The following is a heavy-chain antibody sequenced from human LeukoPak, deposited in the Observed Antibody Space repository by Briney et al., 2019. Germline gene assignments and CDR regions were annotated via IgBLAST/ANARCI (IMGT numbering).Heavy chain of an antibody. CDR2: VYYSGST. V-gene: IGHV4-61*01. J-gene: IGHJ4*02. Sequence: SETLSLTCSVSGGSANSGSYYWSWIRQPPGKGLEWIGYVYYSGSTNYNPSLKSRVTLSVDKSKNQFSLNLSSVTAADTAVYYCARDLLWSAGVDIWGQGILVTVSS. D-gene: IGHD3-10*01. CDR1: GGSANSGSYY. CDR3: ARDLLWSAGVDI.